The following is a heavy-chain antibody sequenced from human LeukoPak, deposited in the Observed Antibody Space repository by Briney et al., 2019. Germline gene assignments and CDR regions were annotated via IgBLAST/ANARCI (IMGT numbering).Heavy chain of an antibody. CDR2: IYHSGST. Sequence: PSETLSLTCTVSGGSISSSGYCWSWIRQHPGKGLEWIGYIYHSGSTDYNPSLKSRVTISVDTSKNQFSLKLSSVTAADTAVYYCARDTRQQWAFDYWGQGTLVTVSS. D-gene: IGHD6-19*01. CDR1: GGSISSSGYC. J-gene: IGHJ4*02. CDR3: ARDTRQQWAFDY. V-gene: IGHV4-31*03.